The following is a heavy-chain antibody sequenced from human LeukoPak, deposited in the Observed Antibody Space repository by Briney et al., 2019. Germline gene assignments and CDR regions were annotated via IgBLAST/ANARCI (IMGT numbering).Heavy chain of an antibody. CDR3: ARVEYSSSSFDY. D-gene: IGHD6-6*01. V-gene: IGHV4-59*01. Sequence: SETLSLTCTVSGGSISSYYWSWIRQPPGKGLEWIGNIYYSGSTNYNPSLKSRVTISVDTSKNQFSLKLSSVTAADTAVYYCARVEYSSSSFDYWGQGTLVTVSS. CDR2: IYYSGST. CDR1: GGSISSYY. J-gene: IGHJ4*02.